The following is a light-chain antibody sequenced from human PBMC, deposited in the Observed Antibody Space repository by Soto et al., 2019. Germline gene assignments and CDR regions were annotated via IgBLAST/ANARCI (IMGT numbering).Light chain of an antibody. V-gene: IGKV1-5*03. Sequence: DIQMTQSPSTLSASVGDRVTITCRASQSISGWLAWYQQQPGKAPNLLIYKTSTLQSGVPSRFSGSGYGAEFPLTIRSLHPDDFATYYCQYRRAFGQGTKVE. J-gene: IGKJ1*01. CDR1: QSISGW. CDR3: QYRRA. CDR2: KTS.